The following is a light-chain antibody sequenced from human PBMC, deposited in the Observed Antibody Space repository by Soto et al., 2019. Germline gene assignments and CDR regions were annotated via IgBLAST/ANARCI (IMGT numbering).Light chain of an antibody. Sequence: DIPMTQSPSSLSASVGDRVTITCQASQDISNYLNWYQQKPGKAPTLLIYAASNFETGVPSRFSGSGSGTDFTFTISSLQPEDIATYYCQQYDNLPYTFGQGTKLEIK. V-gene: IGKV1-33*01. CDR1: QDISNY. CDR2: AAS. CDR3: QQYDNLPYT. J-gene: IGKJ2*01.